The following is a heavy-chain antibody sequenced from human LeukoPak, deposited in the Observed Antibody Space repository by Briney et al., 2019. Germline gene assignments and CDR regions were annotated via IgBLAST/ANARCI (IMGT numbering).Heavy chain of an antibody. J-gene: IGHJ4*02. CDR2: INHSGST. V-gene: IGHV4-34*01. D-gene: IGHD2-2*01. CDR1: GGSFSGYY. CDR3: ARGRTLGYCSSTSCPSNDY. Sequence: PSETLSLTCAVYGGSFSGYYWSWIRQPPGKGLEWIGEINHSGSTNYNPSLKSRVTISVDTSKNQFSLKLSSETAADTAVYYCARGRTLGYCSSTSCPSNDYWGQGTLVTVSS.